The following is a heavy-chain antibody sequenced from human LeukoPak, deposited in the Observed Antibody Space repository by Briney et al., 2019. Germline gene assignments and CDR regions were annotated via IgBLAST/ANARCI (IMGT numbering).Heavy chain of an antibody. CDR2: IKTDGSQI. CDR3: ARDLTWETY. J-gene: IGHJ4*02. Sequence: PGGSLRLSCVASGFTFSSYWMTWVRQAPGKGLEWVANIKTDGSQIYYLDSVKGRFTISRDNAKNSLYLQMNSLRAEDTAVYYCARDLTWETYWGQGTLVTVSS. D-gene: IGHD1-26*01. CDR1: GFTFSSYW. V-gene: IGHV3-7*01.